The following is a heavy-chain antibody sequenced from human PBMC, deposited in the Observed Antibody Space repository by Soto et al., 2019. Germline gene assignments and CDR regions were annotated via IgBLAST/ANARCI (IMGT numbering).Heavy chain of an antibody. Sequence: EVQLVESGGGLVEPGGSLRLSCAASGFTFSSYSMNWVRQAPGKGLEWVSSISSSSSYIYYADSVKGRFTISRDNAKNSLYLQMNSLRAEDTAVYYCARNPGGLTGSAYYYYYMDVWGKGTTVTVSS. CDR3: ARNPGGLTGSAYYYYYMDV. CDR1: GFTFSSYS. V-gene: IGHV3-21*01. J-gene: IGHJ6*03. D-gene: IGHD3-9*01. CDR2: ISSSSSYI.